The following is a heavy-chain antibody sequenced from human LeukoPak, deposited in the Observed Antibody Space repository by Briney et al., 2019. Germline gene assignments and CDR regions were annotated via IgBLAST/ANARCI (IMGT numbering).Heavy chain of an antibody. D-gene: IGHD6-6*01. V-gene: IGHV4-59*01. CDR3: ARGGSRQISSSDFDY. Sequence: NPSETLSLTCTVSGGSFSSYYWNWIRQPPGKGLEWIGYIYYSGSANYNPSLKSRVIISVDTSKSQFSLKLSSVTAVDTAVYYCARGGSRQISSSDFDYWGQGTLVTVSS. J-gene: IGHJ4*02. CDR2: IYYSGSA. CDR1: GGSFSSYY.